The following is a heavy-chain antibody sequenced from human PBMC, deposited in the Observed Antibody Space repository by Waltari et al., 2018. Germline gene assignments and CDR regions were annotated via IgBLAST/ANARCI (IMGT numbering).Heavy chain of an antibody. J-gene: IGHJ4*02. CDR3: ARRRLHLGVFDY. CDR1: GHTVTGYY. Sequence: QVQLVQSGAEVKKPGASVKVSCTASGHTVTGYYMHWVRQAPGQGLEWMGRINPNSGGTNYAQKFQGRVTMTRDTSISTAYMELSRLRSDDTAVYYCARRRLHLGVFDYWGQGTLVTVSS. V-gene: IGHV1-2*06. D-gene: IGHD3-16*01. CDR2: INPNSGGT.